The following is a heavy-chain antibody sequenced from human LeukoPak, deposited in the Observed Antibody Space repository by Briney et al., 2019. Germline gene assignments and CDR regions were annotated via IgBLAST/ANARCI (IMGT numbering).Heavy chain of an antibody. D-gene: IGHD2-15*01. CDR1: GGSFSGYY. J-gene: IGHJ4*02. CDR3: ARLNGYCSGGSCRDY. CDR2: INHSGST. V-gene: IGHV4-34*01. Sequence: SETLSLTCAVYGGSFSGYYWSWIRQPPGKGLEWIGEINHSGSTNYNPSLKSRVTISVDTSKNQFSLKLSSVTAADTAVYYCARLNGYCSGGSCRDYWGQGTLVTVSS.